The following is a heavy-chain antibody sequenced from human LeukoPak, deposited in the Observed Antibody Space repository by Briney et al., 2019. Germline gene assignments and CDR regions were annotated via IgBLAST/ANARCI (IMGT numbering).Heavy chain of an antibody. V-gene: IGHV3-7*05. CDR3: ARGYSYVFY. D-gene: IGHD5-18*01. Sequence: GGSLRLSCVASGFTFGSYWMSWVRQAPGKGLEWVANINQDGSEKYYVDSVKGRFTISRDNAKNSLYLQMNSLRAEDTAVYYCARGYSYVFYWGQGTLVTVSS. J-gene: IGHJ4*02. CDR2: INQDGSEK. CDR1: GFTFGSYW.